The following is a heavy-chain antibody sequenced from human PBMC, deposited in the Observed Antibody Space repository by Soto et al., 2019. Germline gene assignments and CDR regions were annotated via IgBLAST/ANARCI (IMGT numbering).Heavy chain of an antibody. CDR1: GVSISSGDCS. CDR3: ARVGAAAAPGYFDY. J-gene: IGHJ4*02. V-gene: IGHV4-61*08. Sequence: SETLSLTCAVSGVSISSGDCSWSWIRQPPGKGPEWIGNIFDSGSTNYNPSLKSRVTISVDTSKNQFSLRVRSVTAADTAVYYCARVGAAAAPGYFDYWGQGTLVTVSS. CDR2: IFDSGST. D-gene: IGHD6-13*01.